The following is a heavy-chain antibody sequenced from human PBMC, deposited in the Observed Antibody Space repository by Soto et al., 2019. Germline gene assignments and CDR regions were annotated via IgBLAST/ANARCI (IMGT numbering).Heavy chain of an antibody. CDR2: IDPSDSYT. J-gene: IGHJ6*02. V-gene: IGHV5-10-1*01. CDR1: GYSFTSYW. D-gene: IGHD2-2*01. CDR3: ARTGVPAAYYYYGMDV. Sequence: PGESLKISCKGSGYSFTSYWISWVRQMPGKGLGWMGRIDPSDSYTNYSPSFQGHVTISADKSISTAYLQWSSLKAPDTAMYYCARTGVPAAYYYYGMDVWGQGTTVTVSS.